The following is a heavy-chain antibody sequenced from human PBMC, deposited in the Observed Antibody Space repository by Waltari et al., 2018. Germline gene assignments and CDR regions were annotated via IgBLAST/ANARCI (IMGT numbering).Heavy chain of an antibody. J-gene: IGHJ3*02. CDR2: ISGSGGST. D-gene: IGHD3-3*01. CDR1: GFTFSSYA. CDR3: VIPSYYDFWSGYSRDDAFDI. Sequence: EVQLVESGGGLVQPGGSLRLSCAASGFTFSSYAMSWVRQAPGQGLEWVSAISGSGGSTYYADSVKGRFTISRDNSKNTLYLQMNSLRAEDTAVYYCVIPSYYDFWSGYSRDDAFDIWGQGTMVTVSS. V-gene: IGHV3-23*04.